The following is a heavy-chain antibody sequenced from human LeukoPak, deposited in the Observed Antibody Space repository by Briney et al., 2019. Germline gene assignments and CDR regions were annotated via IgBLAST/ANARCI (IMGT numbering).Heavy chain of an antibody. CDR1: GFTFSSYA. V-gene: IGHV3-7*03. CDR2: IKQDGSEK. CDR3: ARDLDYYDSSGYLARGYYFDY. D-gene: IGHD3-22*01. Sequence: GGSLRLSCAASGFTFSSYAMHWVRQAPGKGLEWVANIKQDGSEKYYVDSVKGRFTISRDNAKNSLYLQMNSLRAEDTAVYYCARDLDYYDSSGYLARGYYFDYWGQGTLVTVSS. J-gene: IGHJ4*02.